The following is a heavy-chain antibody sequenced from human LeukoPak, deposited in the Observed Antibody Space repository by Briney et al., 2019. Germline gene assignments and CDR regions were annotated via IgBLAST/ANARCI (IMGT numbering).Heavy chain of an antibody. J-gene: IGHJ4*02. V-gene: IGHV4-59*08. CDR3: ARHYNLAFDY. D-gene: IGHD1-14*01. CDR2: IYYSGST. Sequence: SETLSLTCTVSGGSISPHYWSWIRQPPGKGPEWIGYIYYSGSTNYNPSLKSRVTISIDMSKNQFSLKLSSVTAADTAVYHCARHYNLAFDYWGQGTLVTVSS. CDR1: GGSISPHY.